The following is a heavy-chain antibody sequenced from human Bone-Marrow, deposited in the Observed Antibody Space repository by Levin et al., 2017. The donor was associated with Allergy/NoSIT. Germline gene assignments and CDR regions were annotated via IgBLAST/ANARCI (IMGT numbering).Heavy chain of an antibody. CDR2: ISWNSGSI. J-gene: IGHJ6*02. CDR3: AKDALRGIAVARGGMDV. D-gene: IGHD6-19*01. CDR1: GFTFDDYA. Sequence: PGGSLRLSCAASGFTFDDYAMHWVRQAPGKGLEWVSGISWNSGSIGYADSVKGRFTISRDNAKNSLYLQMNSLRAEDTALYYCAKDALRGIAVARGGMDVWGQGTAVTVSS. V-gene: IGHV3-9*01.